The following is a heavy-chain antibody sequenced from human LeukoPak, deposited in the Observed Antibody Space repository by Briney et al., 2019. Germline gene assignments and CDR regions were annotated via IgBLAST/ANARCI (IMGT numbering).Heavy chain of an antibody. CDR3: ARDVYRGSYGMDV. CDR1: GFTFSSNY. V-gene: IGHV3-53*01. J-gene: IGHJ6*02. Sequence: GGSLRLSCAASGFTFSSNYMTWVRQAPGKGLEWVSVIYSGGSTYYADSVKGRFTISRDNSKNTLYLQMNSLTAEDTAVYYCARDVYRGSYGMDVWGQGTTVTVSS. CDR2: IYSGGST. D-gene: IGHD2-2*01.